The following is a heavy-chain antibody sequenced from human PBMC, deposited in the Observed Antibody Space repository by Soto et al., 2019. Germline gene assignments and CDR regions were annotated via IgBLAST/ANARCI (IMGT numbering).Heavy chain of an antibody. J-gene: IGHJ6*02. Sequence: QVQLVESGGGLVKPGGSLRLSCAASGFTFSDYYMSWIRQAPGKGLEWVSFMSSSSSYTNYADSVKGRFTISRDNPKNALYLQMNSLRAEDTALYYCVRTTGTRGIYGLDVWGQGTTVTVSS. CDR3: VRTTGTRGIYGLDV. D-gene: IGHD1-1*01. CDR2: MSSSSSYT. CDR1: GFTFSDYY. V-gene: IGHV3-11*05.